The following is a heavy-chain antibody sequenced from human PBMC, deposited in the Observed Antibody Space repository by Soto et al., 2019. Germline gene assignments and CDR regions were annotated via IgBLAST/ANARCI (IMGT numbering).Heavy chain of an antibody. J-gene: IGHJ4*02. Sequence: EVQLLESGGALVQPGGSLRLSCAASGFTFSSYAMSWVRQAPGKGLEWVSVISGSGDSAYYADSVKGRFTISRDNSKNTLYLQMSSLRAEDTAVYYCAKAAQVLEWSLGNYWGQGTLVTVSS. CDR2: ISGSGDSA. CDR1: GFTFSSYA. D-gene: IGHD3-3*01. CDR3: AKAAQVLEWSLGNY. V-gene: IGHV3-23*01.